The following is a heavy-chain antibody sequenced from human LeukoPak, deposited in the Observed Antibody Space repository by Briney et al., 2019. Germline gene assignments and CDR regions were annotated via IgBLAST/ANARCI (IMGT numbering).Heavy chain of an antibody. D-gene: IGHD6-13*01. Sequence: SQTLSLTCTVSGGSPSSSDHYWSWIRQPPGKGLEWIAYIYYSGTTYYNPSLLSRVSISVDTSKSQFSLKLSSVTAADTAVYYCARGDSSSWSFKIWGQGTLVTVSS. CDR1: GGSPSSSDHY. CDR3: ARGDSSSWSFKI. J-gene: IGHJ4*02. CDR2: IYYSGTT. V-gene: IGHV4-30-4*01.